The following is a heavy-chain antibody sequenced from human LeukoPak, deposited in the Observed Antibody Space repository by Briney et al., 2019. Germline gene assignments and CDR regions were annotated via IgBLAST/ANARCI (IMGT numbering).Heavy chain of an antibody. J-gene: IGHJ4*02. Sequence: GGSLRLSCAASGFTFSSYAMSWVRQAPGEGLEWVLAMSGSGGTTYYADSVKGRFAISRDNSRNTLYLQMSSLRTEDTALYYCAKVQQLATIYYFDYWGQGSLVTVSS. V-gene: IGHV3-23*01. D-gene: IGHD6-13*01. CDR3: AKVQQLATIYYFDY. CDR2: MSGSGGTT. CDR1: GFTFSSYA.